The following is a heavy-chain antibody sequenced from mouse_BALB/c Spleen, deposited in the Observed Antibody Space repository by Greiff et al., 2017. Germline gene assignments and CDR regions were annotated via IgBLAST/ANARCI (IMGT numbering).Heavy chain of an antibody. CDR2: ISNGGGST. CDR3: AGHPISTVVDYFDY. Sequence: DVKLVESGGGLVQPGGSLKLSCAASGFTFSSYTMPWVRQTPEKRLEWVAYISNGGGSTYYPDTVKGRFTISRDNTKNTLYLQMSSLKSEDTAMYYCAGHPISTVVDYFDYWGQGTTLTVSS. V-gene: IGHV5-12-2*01. J-gene: IGHJ2*01. CDR1: GFTFSSYT. D-gene: IGHD1-1*01.